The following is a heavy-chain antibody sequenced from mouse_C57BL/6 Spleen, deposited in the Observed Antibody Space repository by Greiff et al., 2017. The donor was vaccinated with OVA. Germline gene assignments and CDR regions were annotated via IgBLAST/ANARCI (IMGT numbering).Heavy chain of an antibody. CDR1: GFTFSDYG. D-gene: IGHD4-1*01. J-gene: IGHJ1*03. Sequence: EVKLMESGGGLVKPGGSLKLSCAASGFTFSDYGMHWVRQAPEKGLEWVAYISSGSSTIYYADTVKGRFTISRDNAKNTLFLQMTSLRSEDTAMYYCARRTGTEYFDVWGTGTTVTVSS. CDR2: ISSGSSTI. CDR3: ARRTGTEYFDV. V-gene: IGHV5-17*01.